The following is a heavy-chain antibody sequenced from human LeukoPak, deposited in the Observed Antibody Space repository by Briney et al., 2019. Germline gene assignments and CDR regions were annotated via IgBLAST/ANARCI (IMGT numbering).Heavy chain of an antibody. CDR3: ARPTTKDAFDI. D-gene: IGHD1/OR15-1a*01. J-gene: IGHJ3*02. CDR2: IYSGGYT. Sequence: PGGSLRLSCAASGFTVSSNYMTWVRQAPGKGLEWVSIIYSGGYTYYAGSVKGRFTISRDNSKNTLYLQMNSLRAEDTAVYYCARPTTKDAFDIWGQGTMVTVSS. V-gene: IGHV3-53*01. CDR1: GFTVSSNY.